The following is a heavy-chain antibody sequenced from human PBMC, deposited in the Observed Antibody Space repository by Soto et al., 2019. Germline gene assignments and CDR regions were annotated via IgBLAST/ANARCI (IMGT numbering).Heavy chain of an antibody. CDR1: GGSISSYY. V-gene: IGHV4-59*01. CDR2: IYYSGST. CDR3: ARFSSSAAILYFDY. Sequence: SETLSLTCTVSGGSISSYYWSWIRQPPGKGLEWIGYIYYSGSTNYNPSLKSRVTISVDTSKNQFSLKLSSVTAADTAVYYCARFSSSAAILYFDYWGQGTLVTVSS. J-gene: IGHJ4*02. D-gene: IGHD2-2*01.